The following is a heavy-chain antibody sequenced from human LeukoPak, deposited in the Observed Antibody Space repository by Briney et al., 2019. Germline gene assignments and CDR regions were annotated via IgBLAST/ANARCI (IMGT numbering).Heavy chain of an antibody. CDR2: ISSSSTTI. D-gene: IGHD3-10*01. V-gene: IGHV3-48*01. Sequence: GRSLRLSCAASGFTFSSYSMNWVRQAPGKGLEWVSYISSSSTTIYYADSVKGRFTISRDNAKNSLYLQMNSLRAEDTAVYYCASDYYGSGSYYNSDYWGQGTLVTVSS. CDR3: ASDYYGSGSYYNSDY. J-gene: IGHJ4*02. CDR1: GFTFSSYS.